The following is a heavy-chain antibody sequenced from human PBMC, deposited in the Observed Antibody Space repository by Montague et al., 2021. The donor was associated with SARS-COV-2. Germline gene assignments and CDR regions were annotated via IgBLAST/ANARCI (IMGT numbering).Heavy chain of an antibody. D-gene: IGHD5-24*01. J-gene: IGHJ4*02. V-gene: IGHV3-30*18. CDR1: GFTFSSYA. CDR2: VSYNGRKT. Sequence: SLRLSCAASGFTFSSYAIHWVRQAPGKGPEWVAVVSYNGRKTEYGDSVKGRATISRDNSKSTIYLELSSLTTDDTAVYYCAKEPKPVGSSSGYTFFESWGQGVLVTVSS. CDR3: AKEPKPVGSSSGYTFFES.